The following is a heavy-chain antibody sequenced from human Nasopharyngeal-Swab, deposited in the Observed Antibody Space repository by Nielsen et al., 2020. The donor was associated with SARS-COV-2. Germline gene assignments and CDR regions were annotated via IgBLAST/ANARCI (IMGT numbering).Heavy chain of an antibody. J-gene: IGHJ6*02. CDR1: GFRFDDYA. CDR3: ARLGGSGNYYLYYYDMDV. D-gene: IGHD3-10*01. Sequence: GGSLRLSCAASGFRFDDYAMHWVRQVPEKGLEWVSGISWNSGSIGYADSVKGRFTISRDNAKRSLYLQMNSLRVEDTALYYCARLGGSGNYYLYYYDMDVWGQGTTVTVSS. CDR2: ISWNSGSI. V-gene: IGHV3-9*01.